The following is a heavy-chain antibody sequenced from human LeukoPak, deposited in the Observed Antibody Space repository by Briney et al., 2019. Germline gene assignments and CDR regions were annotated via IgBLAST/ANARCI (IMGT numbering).Heavy chain of an antibody. V-gene: IGHV4-39*01. D-gene: IGHD2-15*01. CDR3: ARMVVAATSYFGY. J-gene: IGHJ4*02. CDR2: MYHSGST. CDR1: GGSISSSGYY. Sequence: PSETLSLTCTVSGGSISSSGYYWGWVRQPPGKGLEWIGSMYHSGSTYYNPSLKSRVTLFVDTSKNRLSLKLSSLTAADTAVYFCARMVVAATSYFGYWGQGTLVTVSS.